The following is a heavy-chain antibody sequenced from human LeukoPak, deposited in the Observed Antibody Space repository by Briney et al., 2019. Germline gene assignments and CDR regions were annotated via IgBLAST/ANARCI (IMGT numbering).Heavy chain of an antibody. J-gene: IGHJ4*02. CDR3: ARGEQWELLPTR. Sequence: ASETLSLTCTVSGGSISSYYWSWIRQPPGKGLKWIGYIYYSGSTNYNPSLKSRVTISVDTSKNQFSLKLTSVTAADTAVYYCARGEQWELLPTRWGQGTLVTVSS. D-gene: IGHD1-26*01. V-gene: IGHV4-59*01. CDR1: GGSISSYY. CDR2: IYYSGST.